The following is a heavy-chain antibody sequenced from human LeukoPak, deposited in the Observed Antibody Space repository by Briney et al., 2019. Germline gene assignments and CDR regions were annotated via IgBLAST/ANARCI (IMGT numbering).Heavy chain of an antibody. J-gene: IGHJ4*02. V-gene: IGHV3-30*18. CDR1: GFTFSSYG. D-gene: IGHD3-9*01. CDR2: ISYDGSNK. Sequence: GGSLRVSCAASGFTFSSYGMHWVRQAPGKGLEWVAVISYDGSNKYYADSVKGRFTISRDNSKNTLYLQMNSLRAEDTAVYYCAKVGGYLTGWGQGTLVTVSS. CDR3: AKVGGYLTG.